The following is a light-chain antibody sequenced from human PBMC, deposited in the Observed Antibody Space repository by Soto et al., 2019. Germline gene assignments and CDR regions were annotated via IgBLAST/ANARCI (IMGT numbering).Light chain of an antibody. CDR2: DNN. CDR3: ATWDISLNVGV. J-gene: IGLJ3*02. CDR1: NSNSGNNY. V-gene: IGLV1-51*01. Sequence: QSVLTQPPSVSAAPGQTVTISCSGTNSNSGNNYVSWYQQFPGTVPKVVIYDNNKRPSGIPDRFSGSKSGTSAILVITGLQSGDEADYYCATWDISLNVGVFGGGTKLTVL.